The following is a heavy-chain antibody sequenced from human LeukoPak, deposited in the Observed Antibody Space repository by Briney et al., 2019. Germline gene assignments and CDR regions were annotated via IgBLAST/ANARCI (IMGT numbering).Heavy chain of an antibody. CDR2: IYHDWST. J-gene: IGHJ3*02. V-gene: IGHV4-4*02. D-gene: IGHD5-24*01. CDR3: ARVGMAAFDM. CDR1: GGSISSINW. Sequence: SETLFLTCAVSGGSISSINWWSWVRQPPGKGLEWIGEIYHDWSTNYKPSLKSRVTISVDKSKNQFSLKLRSVTAADTAVYFCARVGMAAFDMWGQGTRVTVSS.